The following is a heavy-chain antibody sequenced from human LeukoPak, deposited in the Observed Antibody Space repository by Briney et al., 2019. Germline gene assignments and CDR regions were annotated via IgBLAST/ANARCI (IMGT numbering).Heavy chain of an antibody. V-gene: IGHV3-72*01. CDR2: TGNRANSYTT. D-gene: IGHD1-26*01. CDR3: AREMGGSFGY. Sequence: GGSLRLSCAASGFTFSDHYMDWVPQAPGKGLEWVGRTGNRANSYTTEYAASVKGRFTISRDDSKNSLYLQMNSLKTEDTAVYYCAREMGGSFGYWGQGTLVTVSS. CDR1: GFTFSDHY. J-gene: IGHJ4*02.